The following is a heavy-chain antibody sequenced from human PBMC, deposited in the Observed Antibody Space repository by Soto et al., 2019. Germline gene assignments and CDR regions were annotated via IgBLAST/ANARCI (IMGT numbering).Heavy chain of an antibody. CDR2: ISWNGGRI. J-gene: IGHJ4*02. CDR3: VKIGRHYLYYFDF. CDR1: GFPFEDFA. Sequence: GGSLRLSCAASGFPFEDFAMNWVRQAPGKGPEWVSRISWNGGRIDYADSVKGRFTISRDNAKNALYLHMNSLSPEDTALYYCVKIGRHYLYYFDFWGEGTLVTVSS. D-gene: IGHD1-26*01. V-gene: IGHV3-9*01.